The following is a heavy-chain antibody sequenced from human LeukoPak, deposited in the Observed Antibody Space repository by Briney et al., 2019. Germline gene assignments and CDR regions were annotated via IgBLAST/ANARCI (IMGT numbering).Heavy chain of an antibody. Sequence: GGSLRLSCAASGFTFSSYSMNWVRQAPGKGLEWVSSISSSSSYIYYADSVKGRFSISRDSSKNILYLQMNSLRAEDTAVYYCAKDRCSNGVGCYYYYMDVWGKGTTVTISS. V-gene: IGHV3-21*01. CDR2: ISSSSSYI. CDR1: GFTFSSYS. D-gene: IGHD2-8*01. J-gene: IGHJ6*03. CDR3: AKDRCSNGVGCYYYYMDV.